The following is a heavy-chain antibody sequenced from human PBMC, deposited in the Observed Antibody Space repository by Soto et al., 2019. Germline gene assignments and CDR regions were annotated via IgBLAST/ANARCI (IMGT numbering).Heavy chain of an antibody. Sequence: SETLSLTCTVSGGSISSYYWSWIRQPPGKGLEWIGYIYYSGSTNYNPSLKSRVTISVDTSKSQFSLKLSSVTAADTAVYYCARGSSTTVTTWDWFDPWGQGTLVTVSS. CDR1: GGSISSYY. CDR2: IYYSGST. J-gene: IGHJ5*02. D-gene: IGHD4-17*01. CDR3: ARGSSTTVTTWDWFDP. V-gene: IGHV4-59*01.